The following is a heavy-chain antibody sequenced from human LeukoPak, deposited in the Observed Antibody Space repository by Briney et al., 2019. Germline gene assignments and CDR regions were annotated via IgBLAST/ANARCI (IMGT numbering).Heavy chain of an antibody. V-gene: IGHV3-30-3*01. D-gene: IGHD6-6*01. CDR3: ARWGFSSSSQLGYFDY. CDR1: GFTFSSYA. Sequence: GSLRLSCAASGFTFSSYAMHWVRQAPGKGLEWVAVISYDGSNNYYADSVKGRFTISRDNSKNTLYLQMNSLRAEDTAVYYCARWGFSSSSQLGYFDYWGQGTLVTVSS. CDR2: ISYDGSNN. J-gene: IGHJ4*02.